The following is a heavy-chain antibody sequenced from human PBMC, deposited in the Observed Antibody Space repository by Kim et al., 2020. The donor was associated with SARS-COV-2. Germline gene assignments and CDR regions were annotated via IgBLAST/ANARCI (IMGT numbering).Heavy chain of an antibody. D-gene: IGHD3-10*01. CDR2: IYYSGST. Sequence: SETLSLTCTVSGGSISSYYWSWIRQPPGKGLEWIGYIYYSGSTNYNPSLKSRVTISVDTSKNQFSLKLSSVTAADTAVYYCARGVRFGELLTTFYGMDVWGQGTTVTVSS. CDR1: GGSISSYY. V-gene: IGHV4-59*01. J-gene: IGHJ6*02. CDR3: ARGVRFGELLTTFYGMDV.